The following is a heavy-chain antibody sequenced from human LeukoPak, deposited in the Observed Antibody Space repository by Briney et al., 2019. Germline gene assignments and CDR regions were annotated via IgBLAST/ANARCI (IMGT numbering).Heavy chain of an antibody. J-gene: IGHJ4*02. Sequence: GGSLRLSCAASGVTFSSYAMHWVRQAPGKGLEWVAVISYDGSNKYYADSVKGRFTISRDNSKNTLYLQMNSLRAEDTAVYYCARDQPDSSGWVLYFDYWGQGTLVTVSS. CDR3: ARDQPDSSGWVLYFDY. CDR2: ISYDGSNK. D-gene: IGHD6-19*01. V-gene: IGHV3-30-3*01. CDR1: GVTFSSYA.